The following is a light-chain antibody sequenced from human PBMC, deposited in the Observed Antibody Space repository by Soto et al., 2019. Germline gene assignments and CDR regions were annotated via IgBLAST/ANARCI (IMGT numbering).Light chain of an antibody. V-gene: IGKV1-9*01. CDR1: QGISSY. CDR2: GAS. J-gene: IGKJ5*01. CDR3: QQLNTYPIT. Sequence: IQLTQSPSSLSASVGDRVTITCRASQGISSYLAWYQQKPGKAPKLLIYGASTLEGGVPFRFRDSGSGTDFALTISSLQPEDFATYYCQQLNTYPITCGQGTRLEIK.